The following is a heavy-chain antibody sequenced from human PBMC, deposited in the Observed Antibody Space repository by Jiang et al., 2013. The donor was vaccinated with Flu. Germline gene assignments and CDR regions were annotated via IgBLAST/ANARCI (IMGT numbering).Heavy chain of an antibody. J-gene: IGHJ4*02. D-gene: IGHD3-10*01. CDR2: IGGSGDSK. V-gene: IGHV3-23*01. CDR1: GFTFSSYA. Sequence: LLESGEGLVQPGGSLRLSCAASGFTFSSYAMSWVRQAPGKGLEWVSAIGGSGDSKYYADSVKGRFTISRDNSKNTLYLQMNSLRAEDTAVYYCAKAPTMVRGVHPYYFDYWGQGTLVTVSS. CDR3: AKAPTMVRGVHPYYFDY.